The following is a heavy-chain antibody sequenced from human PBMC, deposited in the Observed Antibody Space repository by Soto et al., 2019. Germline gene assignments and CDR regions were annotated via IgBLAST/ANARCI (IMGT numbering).Heavy chain of an antibody. J-gene: IGHJ5*02. CDR2: INPSGGST. CDR1: GYTFTSYY. D-gene: IGHD3-9*01. CDR3: ARDGYDILTGYQKGRSWFDP. V-gene: IGHV1-46*01. Sequence: ASVKVSCKASGYTFTSYYMHWVRQAPGQGLEWMGIINPSGGSTSYAQKFQGRVTMTRDTSTSTVYMELSSLRSEDTAVYYCARDGYDILTGYQKGRSWFDPWGQGTLVTVSS.